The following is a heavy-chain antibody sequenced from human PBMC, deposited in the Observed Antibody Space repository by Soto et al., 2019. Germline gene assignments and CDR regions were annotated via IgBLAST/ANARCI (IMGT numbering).Heavy chain of an antibody. D-gene: IGHD6-13*01. CDR1: GFTFSSYA. J-gene: IGHJ6*02. CDR3: EKAVLYSSSRQTRYYYYDMDV. V-gene: IGHV3-23*01. Sequence: EVQLLESGGGLVQPGGSLRLSCAASGFTFSSYAMSWVRQAPGKGLEWVSAISGSGASTYYADSVKGRFTISSDNSKNTLNQQMNSLRAEDTAVYYCEKAVLYSSSRQTRYYYYDMDVWGQGTTVTVSS. CDR2: ISGSGAST.